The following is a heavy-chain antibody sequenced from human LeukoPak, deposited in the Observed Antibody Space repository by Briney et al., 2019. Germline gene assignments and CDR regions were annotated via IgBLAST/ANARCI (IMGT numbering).Heavy chain of an antibody. Sequence: GGSLRLSCAPSVLTLSLYWMHWLRHFPNQGRMWVSRIYRDETISEYVDSVNGRFTISRDNDKNTLYLQMHSLRAEDTAVYFCLYGGYFQHWGQGTLVTVSS. CDR3: LYGGYFQH. J-gene: IGHJ1*01. V-gene: IGHV3-74*01. CDR2: IYRDETIS. CDR1: VLTLSLYW. D-gene: IGHD3-16*01.